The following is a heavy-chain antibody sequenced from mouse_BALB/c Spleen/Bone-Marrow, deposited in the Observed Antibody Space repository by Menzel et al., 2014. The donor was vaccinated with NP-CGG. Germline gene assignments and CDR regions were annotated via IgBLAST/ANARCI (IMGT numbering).Heavy chain of an antibody. Sequence: QVQLQQSGAELVRPGASVKLSCKASGYTSTSYWINWVKQRPGQGLEWIGNIYPSDSYTNYNQKFKDKATLTVDKSSSTAYMQLSSPTSEDSAVYYCTRRDYAMDYWGQGTSVTVSS. CDR3: TRRDYAMDY. V-gene: IGHV1-69*02. J-gene: IGHJ4*01. CDR1: GYTSTSYW. CDR2: IYPSDSYT.